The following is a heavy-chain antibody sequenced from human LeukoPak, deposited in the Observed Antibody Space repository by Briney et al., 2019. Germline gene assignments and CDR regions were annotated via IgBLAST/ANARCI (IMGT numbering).Heavy chain of an antibody. D-gene: IGHD5-12*01. CDR3: AREPSGRYYYSYGLDV. Sequence: GGSLRPSCAASGFTFSSCSMNWVRQAPGKGLEWVSSISSSSSYMYYTDSVKGRFTISRDNARNSLYLQMNSLTAEDTAVYYCAREPSGRYYYSYGLDVWGQGTTVTVSS. J-gene: IGHJ6*02. V-gene: IGHV3-21*01. CDR1: GFTFSSCS. CDR2: ISSSSSYM.